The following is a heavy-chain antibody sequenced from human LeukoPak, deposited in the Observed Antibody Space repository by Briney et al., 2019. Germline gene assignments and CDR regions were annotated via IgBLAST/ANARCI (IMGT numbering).Heavy chain of an antibody. V-gene: IGHV3-30*04. D-gene: IGHD4-23*01. CDR1: GFTFSSYA. CDR2: ISYDGSNK. Sequence: GRSLRLSCAASGFTFSSYAMHWVRQAPGRGLEWVAVISYDGSNKYYADSVKGRFTISRDNSKNTLYLQMNSLRAEDTAVYYCARDQEFYGGNSAPYYYYYYGMDVWGQGTTVTVSS. CDR3: ARDQEFYGGNSAPYYYYYYGMDV. J-gene: IGHJ6*02.